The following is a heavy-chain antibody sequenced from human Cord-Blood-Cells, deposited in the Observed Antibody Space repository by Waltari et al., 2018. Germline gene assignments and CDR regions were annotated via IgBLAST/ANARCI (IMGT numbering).Heavy chain of an antibody. D-gene: IGHD2-15*01. V-gene: IGHV3-15*01. Sequence: EVQLVESGGGLVKPGGSLRLSCAASGFTFSNAWMSWVRQAPGKGLEWVGRIKSKTDGGTTDYAAPVKGRFTISRDDSKNTLYLQMNSLKTEDTAVYCCTTSDIVVVVAATGAGAFDIWGQGTMVTVSS. CDR3: TTSDIVVVVAATGAGAFDI. CDR2: IKSKTDGGTT. J-gene: IGHJ3*02. CDR1: GFTFSNAW.